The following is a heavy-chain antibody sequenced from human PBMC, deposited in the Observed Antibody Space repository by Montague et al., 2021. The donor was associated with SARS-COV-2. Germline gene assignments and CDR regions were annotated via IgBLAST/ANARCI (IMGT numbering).Heavy chain of an antibody. CDR1: GGSISSSSYY. V-gene: IGHV4-39*01. J-gene: IGHJ6*02. D-gene: IGHD1-26*01. CDR3: AIEVGAMVYYYGMDV. Sequence: SETLSLTCTVSGGSISSSSYYWGWIRQPPGKGLEWIGSNNYSGSTYYNPSLKSRVTISVDTSKNQFSLKLSSVTAADTAVYYCAIEVGAMVYYYGMDVWGQGTTVTVSS. CDR2: NNYSGST.